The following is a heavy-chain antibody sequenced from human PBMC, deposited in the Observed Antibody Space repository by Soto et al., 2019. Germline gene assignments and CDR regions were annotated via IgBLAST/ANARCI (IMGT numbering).Heavy chain of an antibody. J-gene: IGHJ4*02. V-gene: IGHV3-21*06. CDR1: GFTFTRYS. CDR3: ARESEELTSNFDY. D-gene: IGHD1-26*01. CDR2: ISSTTNYI. Sequence: GGSLRLSCAASGFTFTRYSMNWVRQAPGKGLEWVSSISSTTNYIYYGTSMKGRFIISIDNAKNSLYLEMNSLRAEDTAVYYCARESEELTSNFDYWGQGTLVTVSS.